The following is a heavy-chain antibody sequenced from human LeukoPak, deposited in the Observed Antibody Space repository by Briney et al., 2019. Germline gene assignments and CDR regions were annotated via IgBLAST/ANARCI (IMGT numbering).Heavy chain of an antibody. CDR1: GGSISSYY. D-gene: IGHD3-3*01. Sequence: SETLSLTCTVSGGSISSYYWSWIRQPPGKGLEWIGYIYYSGSTNYNPSLKSRVTISVDTSKNQFSLKLSSVTAADTAVYYCARAPKSHYDFWSGYSGYYFDYWGQGTLVTVSS. CDR2: IYYSGST. J-gene: IGHJ4*02. CDR3: ARAPKSHYDFWSGYSGYYFDY. V-gene: IGHV4-59*01.